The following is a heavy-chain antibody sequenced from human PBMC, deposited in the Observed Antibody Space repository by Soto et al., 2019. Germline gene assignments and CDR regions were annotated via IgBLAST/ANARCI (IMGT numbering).Heavy chain of an antibody. CDR3: GRCREWWMTAFDA. D-gene: IGHD2-15*01. J-gene: IGHJ3*01. CDR2: VSYDGSTT. V-gene: IGHV3-30*09. Sequence: WGTLRLSCEASGFSLSAFSMQWVRQSPGQGLGWVAFVSYDGSTTYYAESVKGRFAVSRDNSMHTVYLDMENLRGDDTAVYYCGRCREWWMTAFDAWGQGTMVTGSS. CDR1: GFSLSAFS.